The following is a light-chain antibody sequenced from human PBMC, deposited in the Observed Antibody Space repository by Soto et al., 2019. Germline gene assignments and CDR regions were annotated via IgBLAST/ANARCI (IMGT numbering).Light chain of an antibody. CDR1: SSDVGGYNF. J-gene: IGLJ1*01. Sequence: QSALTQPRSVSGSPGQSVTISCTGTSSDVGGYNFVSWYQQHPGKAPKLMIYDVNKRPSGVHDRFSGSKSGNTPSLTISGLHVEDESDYYCCSHAGSDTHVFGTGTKLTVL. CDR2: DVN. CDR3: CSHAGSDTHV. V-gene: IGLV2-11*01.